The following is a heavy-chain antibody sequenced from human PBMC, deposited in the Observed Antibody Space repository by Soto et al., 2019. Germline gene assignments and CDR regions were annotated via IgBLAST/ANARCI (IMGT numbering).Heavy chain of an antibody. CDR2: IYYSGST. V-gene: IGHV4-59*08. J-gene: IGHJ4*02. Sequence: SETLSLTCTVSGGSISSYYWILIRQPPGKGLEWIGYIYYSGSTNYNPSLKSRVTISVDTSKNQFSLKLSSVTAADTAVYYCARLSRVYFDYWGQGTLVTVSS. CDR3: ARLSRVYFDY. D-gene: IGHD3-10*01. CDR1: GGSISSYY.